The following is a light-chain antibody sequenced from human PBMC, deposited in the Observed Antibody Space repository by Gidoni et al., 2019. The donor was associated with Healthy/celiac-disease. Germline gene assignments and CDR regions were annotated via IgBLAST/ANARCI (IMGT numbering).Light chain of an antibody. CDR1: QSISSY. J-gene: IGKJ1*01. CDR3: QQSYSTWT. CDR2: AAS. Sequence: IQMTQSPSSLSPSVGDRVTITCRASQSISSYLNWYQQKPGKAPKLLIYAASRLQSGVPSRFSGSGSGTDFTLTIRSLQPEDFETYYWQQSYSTWTFGQGTKVEIK. V-gene: IGKV1-39*01.